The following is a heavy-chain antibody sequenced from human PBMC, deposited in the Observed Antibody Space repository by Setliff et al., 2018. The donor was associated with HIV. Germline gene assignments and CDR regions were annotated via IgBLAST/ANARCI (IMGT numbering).Heavy chain of an antibody. CDR3: ARDGCDGNRCYLYNWFDP. V-gene: IGHV1-3*01. D-gene: IGHD2-15*01. CDR1: GYTFSSHS. CDR2: INAGNGNT. Sequence: ASVKVSCKASGYTFSSHSIHWVRQAPGQGFEWMGWINAGNGNTKFPQRFQSRITITRDTSASTVFMDLSSLTSEDTAVYYCARDGCDGNRCYLYNWFDPWGQGTLVTVSS. J-gene: IGHJ5*02.